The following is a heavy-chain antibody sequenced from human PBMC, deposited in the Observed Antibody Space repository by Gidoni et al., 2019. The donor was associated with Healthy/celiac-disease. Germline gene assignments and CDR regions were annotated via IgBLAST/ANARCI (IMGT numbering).Heavy chain of an antibody. V-gene: IGHV3-30*04. CDR1: GFTSSRYA. D-gene: IGHD1-26*01. CDR2: ISYDGSNK. Sequence: QVQLVESGGGVFLPGRSMSLSCAASGFTSSRYAMHWARQAPAKGLEWVAVISYDGSNKYCEDSVKGRFTISRDNSKNTLYLQMNSLRAEDTAVYYCARVRLEGQWEPGYFDYWGQGTLVTVSS. J-gene: IGHJ4*02. CDR3: ARVRLEGQWEPGYFDY.